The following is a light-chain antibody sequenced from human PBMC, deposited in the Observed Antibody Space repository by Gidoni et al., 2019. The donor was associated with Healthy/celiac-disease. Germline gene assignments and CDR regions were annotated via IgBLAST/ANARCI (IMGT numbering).Light chain of an antibody. CDR1: QSISSY. CDR2: AAS. J-gene: IGKJ4*01. CDR3: QQSYSTPLT. Sequence: DIQISQSPSSLSASVGDRVTITCRASQSISSYLTWYQQKPGKAPKLLIYAASSLESGVPSRFSGSGSGTDFTLTISSLQPDDFATYYCQQSYSTPLTFGRGTKVEIK. V-gene: IGKV1-39*01.